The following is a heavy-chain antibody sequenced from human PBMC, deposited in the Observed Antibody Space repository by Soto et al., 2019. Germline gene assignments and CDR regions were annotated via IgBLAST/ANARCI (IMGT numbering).Heavy chain of an antibody. D-gene: IGHD3-10*01. J-gene: IGHJ6*02. Sequence: SSVKVSCNASGYTFTCYAMHWVRQAPGQGLEWMGGINPVIGTANYAQKFQGRVTITADESTSTAYMELSSLKSEDTAVYYCARGPVVRGVPPYDYGMDVWRQGTTVTVSS. CDR2: INPVIGTA. CDR1: GYTFTCYA. V-gene: IGHV1-69*13. CDR3: ARGPVVRGVPPYDYGMDV.